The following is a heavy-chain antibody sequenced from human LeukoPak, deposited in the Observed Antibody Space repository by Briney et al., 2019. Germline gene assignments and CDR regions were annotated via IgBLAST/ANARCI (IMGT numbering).Heavy chain of an antibody. D-gene: IGHD2-15*01. J-gene: IGHJ4*02. CDR3: AKDREYGRLLHYFDY. Sequence: GGSLRLSCAPSGLTLSAYGMSWVRQAPGKGLEWGAVTSYEGSNQYYGDSVKGRFTISRDHPKNTMYLQESTLRSAQTPLYCCAKDREYGRLLHYFDYWGQRTLVTVSP. CDR2: TSYEGSNQ. CDR1: GLTLSAYG. V-gene: IGHV3-30*18.